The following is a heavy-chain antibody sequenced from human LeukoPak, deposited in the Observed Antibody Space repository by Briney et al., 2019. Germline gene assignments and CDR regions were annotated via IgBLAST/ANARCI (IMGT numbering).Heavy chain of an antibody. Sequence: PGGSLRLSCAASGFTFSTYSMNWVRQAPGKGLEWVSFISSSSSYIYYADSVKGRFTISRDNAKNSLYLQMNSLRAEDTAVYYCAREDVVLPAAMSPLRYYYMDVWGKGTTVTVSS. CDR2: ISSSSSYI. CDR1: GFTFSTYS. J-gene: IGHJ6*03. D-gene: IGHD2-2*01. CDR3: AREDVVLPAAMSPLRYYYMDV. V-gene: IGHV3-21*01.